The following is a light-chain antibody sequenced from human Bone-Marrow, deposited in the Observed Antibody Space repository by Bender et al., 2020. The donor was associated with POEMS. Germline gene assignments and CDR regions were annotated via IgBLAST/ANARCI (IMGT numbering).Light chain of an antibody. V-gene: IGLV1-44*01. CDR3: AAWDAGLSGGV. CDR2: SAN. CDR1: NSNIGTNA. Sequence: QSVLTQPPSASGTPGQRVTISCSGSNSNIGTNAVNWYQQFPGTAPKLPTYSANQRPSGVPDRFYAFKSVTSASLAISGLQSEDGADYYCAAWDAGLSGGVFGGGTKLTVL. J-gene: IGLJ3*02.